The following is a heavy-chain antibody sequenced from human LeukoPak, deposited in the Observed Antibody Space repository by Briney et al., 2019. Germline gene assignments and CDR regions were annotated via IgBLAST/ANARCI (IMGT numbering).Heavy chain of an antibody. CDR1: AFTFSSYG. Sequence: GGSLRLSCAASAFTFSSYGMHWVRQAPGKGLEWVAVIWYDGSNKYYADSVKGRFTISRDNSKNTLYLQMNSLRAEDTAVYYCARDGVRYFDWFNWSDPWGQGTLVTVSS. D-gene: IGHD3-9*01. V-gene: IGHV3-33*01. CDR3: ARDGVRYFDWFNWSDP. CDR2: IWYDGSNK. J-gene: IGHJ5*02.